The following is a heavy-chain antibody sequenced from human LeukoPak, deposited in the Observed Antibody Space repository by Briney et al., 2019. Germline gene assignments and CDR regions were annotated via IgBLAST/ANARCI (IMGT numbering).Heavy chain of an antibody. Sequence: ASVTVSFKASGYTFTFYYMHWVRQAPGQGLEWMGWINPNSGGTNYAQKFQGRVTMTRDTSISTAYMELSRLRSDDTAVYYCARDLTAAGNDYWGQGTLVTVSS. J-gene: IGHJ4*02. D-gene: IGHD6-13*01. CDR1: GYTFTFYY. CDR2: INPNSGGT. V-gene: IGHV1-2*02. CDR3: ARDLTAAGNDY.